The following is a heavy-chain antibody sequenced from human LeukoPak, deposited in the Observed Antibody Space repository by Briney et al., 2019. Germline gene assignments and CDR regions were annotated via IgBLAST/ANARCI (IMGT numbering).Heavy chain of an antibody. D-gene: IGHD2/OR15-2a*01. Sequence: GGSLRLSCAASGFTFDDYAMHWVRQAPGKGLEWVSGISWNSGSIGYADSVKGRFTISRDNAKNSLYLQMSSLRAEDTALYYCAKDIYAGAFDIWGQGTMVTVSS. CDR3: AKDIYAGAFDI. CDR2: ISWNSGSI. J-gene: IGHJ3*02. V-gene: IGHV3-9*01. CDR1: GFTFDDYA.